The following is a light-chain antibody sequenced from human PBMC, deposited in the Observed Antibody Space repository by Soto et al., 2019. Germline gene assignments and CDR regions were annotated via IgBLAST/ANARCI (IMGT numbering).Light chain of an antibody. CDR2: DAS. V-gene: IGKV1-5*01. CDR3: QQYNSYKT. Sequence: DIQMTQSPSTLSASVGDRVTITCRASQSISSWLAWYQQKPGKAPKLLIYDASSLESGVPSRFSGSGSGTEFTLTISSLQPDDFATYDCQQYNSYKTFGQGTKLEIK. CDR1: QSISSW. J-gene: IGKJ1*01.